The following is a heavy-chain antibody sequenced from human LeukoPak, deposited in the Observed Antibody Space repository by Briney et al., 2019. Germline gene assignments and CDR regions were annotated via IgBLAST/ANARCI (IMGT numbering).Heavy chain of an antibody. CDR1: GFTFSTYW. CDR2: IKQDGSEK. D-gene: IGHD2-21*02. J-gene: IGHJ4*02. CDR3: ASRQPLLTR. V-gene: IGHV3-7*01. Sequence: GGSLRLSCATSGFTFSTYWMSWVRQAPGKGLEWVANIKQDGSEKYYVDSVKGRYTISRDNAKNSLYLQMNSLRAEDTAVYYCASRQPLLTRWGQGTLVTVSS.